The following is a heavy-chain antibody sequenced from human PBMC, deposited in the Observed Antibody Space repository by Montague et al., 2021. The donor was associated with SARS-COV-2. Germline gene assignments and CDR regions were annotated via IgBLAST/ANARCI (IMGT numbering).Heavy chain of an antibody. V-gene: IGHV3-74*03. Sequence: SLRLSCAASGFTFSRYWMHWVRQVPGKGLLWVSRINIDGSRTTYADSVKGRFTISRDNAKNTLFLQMNGLGADDTAVYYCTRSGDGVYYGMDVWGQGTTVTVSS. CDR1: GFTFSRYW. D-gene: IGHD2-21*02. CDR3: TRSGDGVYYGMDV. CDR2: INIDGSRT. J-gene: IGHJ6*02.